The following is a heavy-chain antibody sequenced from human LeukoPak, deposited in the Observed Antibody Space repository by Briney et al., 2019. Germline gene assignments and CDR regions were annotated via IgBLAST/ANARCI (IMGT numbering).Heavy chain of an antibody. V-gene: IGHV1-18*01. CDR1: GYTFTSYG. D-gene: IGHD3-9*01. CDR2: ISAYNGNT. Sequence: ASVKVSCKASGYTFTSYGISWVRQAPGQGLEWMGWISAYNGNTNYAQKLQGRVTMTTDTSTSTAYMELRSPRSDDTAVYYCARVVYDILTGYYPYGDYWGQGTLVTVSS. CDR3: ARVVYDILTGYYPYGDY. J-gene: IGHJ4*02.